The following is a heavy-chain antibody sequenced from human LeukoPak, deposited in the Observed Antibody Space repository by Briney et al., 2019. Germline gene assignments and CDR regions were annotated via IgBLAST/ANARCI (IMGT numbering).Heavy chain of an antibody. CDR2: IYYSGST. Sequence: PSQTLSLTCTVSGGSISSGSYYWGWIRQPPGKGLEWIGSIYYSGSTYYNPSLKSRVTISVDTSKNQFSLKLSSVTAADTAVYYCARHYYDSSGYYFDCLFDPWGQGTLVTVSS. CDR3: ARHYYDSSGYYFDCLFDP. V-gene: IGHV4-39*01. CDR1: GGSISSGSYY. J-gene: IGHJ5*02. D-gene: IGHD3-22*01.